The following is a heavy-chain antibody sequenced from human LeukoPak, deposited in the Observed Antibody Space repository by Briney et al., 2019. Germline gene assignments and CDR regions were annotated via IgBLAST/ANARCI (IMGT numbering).Heavy chain of an antibody. J-gene: IGHJ4*02. CDR3: ARQRYSGSYPD. Sequence: SETLSLTCTVSGGSISSYYWSWIRQPPGKGLEWIGYIYYSGSTNYNPSLKSRVTISVDTSKNQFSLKLTSVTAADTAVYYCARQRYSGSYPDWGQGTLVTVSS. V-gene: IGHV4-59*08. CDR1: GGSISSYY. CDR2: IYYSGST. D-gene: IGHD1-26*01.